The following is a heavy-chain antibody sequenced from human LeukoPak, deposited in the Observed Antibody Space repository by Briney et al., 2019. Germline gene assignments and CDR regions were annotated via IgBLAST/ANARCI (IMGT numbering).Heavy chain of an antibody. CDR2: IYYAGST. D-gene: IGHD6-13*01. CDR3: ARQKPAPGTYYFDH. CDR1: GDSIINNY. V-gene: IGHV4-59*08. Sequence: SETLSLTYTVSGDSIINNYWTWIRQPPGRTLEWIGFIYYAGSTNYNPSLKSRVTMALDTSQRQFSLTLTSVTTADTAVYYCARQKPAPGTYYFDHWGHGTLVTVSS. J-gene: IGHJ4*01.